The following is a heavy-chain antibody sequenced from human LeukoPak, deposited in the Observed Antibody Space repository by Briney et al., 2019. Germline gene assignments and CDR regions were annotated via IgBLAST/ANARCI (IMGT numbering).Heavy chain of an antibody. CDR1: GFSPSSHS. V-gene: IGHV3-48*04. J-gene: IGHJ3*02. D-gene: IGHD6-13*01. CDR2: ISTSSSTI. CDR3: ARVGRYIIAAGFGAFDI. Sequence: GGSLRLSCAASGFSPSSHSMNWVRQAPGKGLEWLSYISTSSSTIYSADSVKGRFTISRDNAKNSLYLQMNSLRAEDTAVYYCARVGRYIIAAGFGAFDIWGQGTTVTVSS.